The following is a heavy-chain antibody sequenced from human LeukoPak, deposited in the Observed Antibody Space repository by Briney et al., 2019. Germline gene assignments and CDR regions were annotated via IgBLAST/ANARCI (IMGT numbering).Heavy chain of an antibody. CDR3: ARDAGYGYDRFDY. D-gene: IGHD5-18*01. J-gene: IGHJ4*02. CDR2: IKEDGSEK. CDR1: GSIFSSYW. Sequence: GGSLRLSCAASGSIFSSYWMAWVRQAPGKGLEWVANIKEDGSEKNYVDSVKGRFTISRGNAKNSLYLQMNSLRAEDTAVYYCARDAGYGYDRFDYWGQGTQVTVSS. V-gene: IGHV3-7*01.